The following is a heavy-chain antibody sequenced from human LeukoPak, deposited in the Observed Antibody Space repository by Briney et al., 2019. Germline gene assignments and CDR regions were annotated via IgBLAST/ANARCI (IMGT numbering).Heavy chain of an antibody. V-gene: IGHV3-48*03. CDR3: ARDFKWFGESYFDY. CDR1: GFTFSSYE. Sequence: GGSLRLSCAASGFTFSSYEMNWVRQAPGKGLEWVSYISSSGSTIYYADSVKGRFTISRDNAKNSLYLQMNSLRAEDTAVYYCARDFKWFGESYFDYWGQGTLVTVSS. D-gene: IGHD3-10*01. CDR2: ISSSGSTI. J-gene: IGHJ4*02.